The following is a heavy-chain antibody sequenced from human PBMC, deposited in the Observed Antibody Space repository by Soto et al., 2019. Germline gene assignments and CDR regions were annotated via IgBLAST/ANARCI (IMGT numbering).Heavy chain of an antibody. J-gene: IGHJ6*02. CDR2: IYYSGST. D-gene: IGHD6-13*01. CDR3: ARAPGYSSSWYYYYYGMDV. V-gene: IGHV4-39*01. Sequence: SETLSLTCTVSGGSISSSSYYWGWIRQPPGKGLEWIGSIYYSGSTYYNPSLKSRVTISVDTSKNQFSLKLSSVTAADTAVYYCARAPGYSSSWYYYYYGMDVWCQGTTVT. CDR1: GGSISSSSYY.